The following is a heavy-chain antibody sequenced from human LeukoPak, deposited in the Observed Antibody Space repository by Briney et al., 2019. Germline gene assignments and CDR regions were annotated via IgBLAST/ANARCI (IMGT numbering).Heavy chain of an antibody. J-gene: IGHJ6*02. Sequence: GGSLRLSCAASGFTFSSYAMSWVRQAPGKGLEWVGRIKSTADGGTTDYAGSVKGRFTMSRDDSKNTLYLQMDSLKTEDTAVYYCTTDLAYCGGDCYWPYNYYYSDGMDVWGQGTTVTVSS. CDR3: TTDLAYCGGDCYWPYNYYYSDGMDV. CDR2: IKSTADGGTT. D-gene: IGHD2-21*02. CDR1: GFTFSSYA. V-gene: IGHV3-15*01.